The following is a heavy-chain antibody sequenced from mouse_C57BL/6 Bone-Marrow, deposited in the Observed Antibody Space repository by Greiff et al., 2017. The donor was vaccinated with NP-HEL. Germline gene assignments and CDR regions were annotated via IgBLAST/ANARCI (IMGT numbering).Heavy chain of an antibody. D-gene: IGHD2-4*01. CDR2: INPSNGGT. CDR1: GYAFTSYW. CDR3: ARREGLRRPYWYFDV. V-gene: IGHV1-53*01. J-gene: IGHJ1*03. Sequence: VQLQQPGTELVKPGASVKLSCKASGYAFTSYWMHWVKQRPGQGLEWIGNINPSNGGTNYNEKFKSKATLTVDKSSSTAYMQLSSLTSEDSAVYYCARREGLRRPYWYFDVWGTGTTVTVSS.